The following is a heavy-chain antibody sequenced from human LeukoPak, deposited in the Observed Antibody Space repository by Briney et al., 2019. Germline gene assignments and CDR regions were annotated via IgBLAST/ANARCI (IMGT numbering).Heavy chain of an antibody. V-gene: IGHV3-74*01. D-gene: IGHD6-19*01. Sequence: QPGGSLRLSCAASGFTSSTNWMRWVRPAPGKGLVWVSLINSGGEDTRYADSVKGRFTISRDNAKNTLYLQMNSLRAEDTAVYYCARRIGYSSGDSVVYYFDYWGQGSLVTVSS. J-gene: IGHJ4*02. CDR1: GFTSSTNW. CDR2: INSGGEDT. CDR3: ARRIGYSSGDSVVYYFDY.